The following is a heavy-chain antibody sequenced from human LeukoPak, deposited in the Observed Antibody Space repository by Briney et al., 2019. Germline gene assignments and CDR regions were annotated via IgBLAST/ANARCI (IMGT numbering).Heavy chain of an antibody. CDR1: GDSISSYY. CDR2: IYYSGST. CDR3: ARENNYFDY. Sequence: SETLSLTCTVSGDSISSYYWTWIRQPPGKGLEWIGYIYYSGSTNYNPSLRSRVTISVDTSKNQFSLKLNSVTAADTAVYYCARENNYFDYWGQGTLVTVSS. J-gene: IGHJ4*02. V-gene: IGHV4-59*01.